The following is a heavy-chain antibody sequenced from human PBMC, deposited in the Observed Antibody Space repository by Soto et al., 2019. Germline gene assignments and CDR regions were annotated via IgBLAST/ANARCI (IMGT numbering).Heavy chain of an antibody. CDR3: ARRRLYSYGPFDY. CDR1: GGSISSGDYY. D-gene: IGHD5-18*01. Sequence: SETLSLTCTVSGGSISSGDYYWSWIRQPPGKGLEWIGYIYYSGSTYYNPSLKSRVTISVDTSKNQFSLKLSSVTAADTAVCYCARRRLYSYGPFDYWGQGTLVTVSS. J-gene: IGHJ4*02. CDR2: IYYSGST. V-gene: IGHV4-30-4*01.